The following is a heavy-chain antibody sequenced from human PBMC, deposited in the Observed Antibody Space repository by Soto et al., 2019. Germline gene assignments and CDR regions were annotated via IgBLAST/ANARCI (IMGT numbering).Heavy chain of an antibody. D-gene: IGHD2-21*02. CDR1: GLSINSNYF. V-gene: IGHV4-39*02. CDR2: IYFGGNT. J-gene: IGHJ6*02. CDR3: AREGALLFGGNSDYYSTMDV. Sequence: SETLSLTCAVSGLSINSNYFWGWIRQTPGRGLEWIGSIYFGGNTYYTPSLKSRVTISADLSKNQFSLELDSVTAADTAVYYCAREGALLFGGNSDYYSTMDVWGQGTTVTV.